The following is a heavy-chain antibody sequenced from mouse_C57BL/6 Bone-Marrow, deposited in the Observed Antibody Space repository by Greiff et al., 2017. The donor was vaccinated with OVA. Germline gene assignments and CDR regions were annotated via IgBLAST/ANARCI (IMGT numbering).Heavy chain of an antibody. V-gene: IGHV1-82*01. CDR2: IYPGDGDT. CDR1: GYAFSSSW. CDR3: ARAYYSNYERFDY. D-gene: IGHD2-5*01. Sequence: QVQLQQSGPELVKPGASVKISCKASGYAFSSSWMNWVKQRPGKGLEWIGRIYPGDGDTNYNGKFKGKATLTADKSSSTAYMQLSSLTSEDSAVYCCARAYYSNYERFDYWGQGTPVTVSA. J-gene: IGHJ3*01.